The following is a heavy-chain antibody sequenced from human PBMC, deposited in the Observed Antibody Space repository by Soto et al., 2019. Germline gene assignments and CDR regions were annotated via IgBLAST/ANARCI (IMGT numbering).Heavy chain of an antibody. Sequence: EVQLVESGGGLVQPGGSLRLSCAASGFTFSSYSMNWVRQTPGKGLEWVSSISSSSSYIYYADSVKGRFTISRDNAENSLYLQMNSLRAEDTAVYYCAREQDYYYGLDVWGQGTTVTVSS. CDR2: ISSSSSYI. J-gene: IGHJ6*02. CDR1: GFTFSSYS. V-gene: IGHV3-21*01. CDR3: AREQDYYYGLDV.